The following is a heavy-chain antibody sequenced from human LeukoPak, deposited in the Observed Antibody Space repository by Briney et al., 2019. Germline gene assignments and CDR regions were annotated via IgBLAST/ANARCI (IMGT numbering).Heavy chain of an antibody. CDR3: ARIGYSSSCTDY. J-gene: IGHJ4*02. Sequence: GGSVRLSCAASGFTFSSYWMSWVRQAPGKGLEWVANIKQDGSEKLYVDSMKGRFTISRDNAKDSLSLQMNSLRAEDTAVYYCARIGYSSSCTDYWGQGTLVTVSS. V-gene: IGHV3-7*01. CDR2: IKQDGSEK. D-gene: IGHD6-6*01. CDR1: GFTFSSYW.